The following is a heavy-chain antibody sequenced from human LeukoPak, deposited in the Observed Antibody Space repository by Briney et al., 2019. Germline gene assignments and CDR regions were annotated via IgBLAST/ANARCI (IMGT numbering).Heavy chain of an antibody. Sequence: PGGSLRLSCAAPGLTFSVYYASWIRQAPGKGLEWVSYISSSGTTIYYADSVKGRFTISRDNAKTSLYLQMNSLRAEDTAVYFCARWDSSGCLDYWGQGSLVTVSS. J-gene: IGHJ4*02. V-gene: IGHV3-11*01. CDR3: ARWDSSGCLDY. D-gene: IGHD3-22*01. CDR1: GLTFSVYY. CDR2: ISSSGTTI.